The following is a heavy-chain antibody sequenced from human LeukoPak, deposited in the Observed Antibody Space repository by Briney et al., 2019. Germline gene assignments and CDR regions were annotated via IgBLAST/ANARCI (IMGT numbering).Heavy chain of an antibody. CDR2: FDPEDGET. Sequence: ASVKVSCKVSGYTLTELSMHWVRQAPGEGLEWMGGFDPEDGETIYAQKFQGRVTMTEDTSTDTAYMELSSLRSEDTAVYYCATDRKIVVVPAAIDWGQGTLVTVSS. V-gene: IGHV1-24*01. CDR3: ATDRKIVVVPAAID. J-gene: IGHJ4*02. CDR1: GYTLTELS. D-gene: IGHD2-2*01.